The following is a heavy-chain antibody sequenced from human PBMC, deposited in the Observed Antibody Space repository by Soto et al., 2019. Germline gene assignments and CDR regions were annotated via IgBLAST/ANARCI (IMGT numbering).Heavy chain of an antibody. CDR3: ARDDSSGYYYMAFDY. Sequence: GGSLRLSCAASGFTFSSYSMNWVRQAPGKGLEWVSSISSSSSYIYYADSVKGRFTISRDNAKNSLYLQMNSLRAEDTAVYYCARDDSSGYYYMAFDYWGQGTLVTVSS. D-gene: IGHD3-22*01. V-gene: IGHV3-21*01. CDR1: GFTFSSYS. J-gene: IGHJ4*02. CDR2: ISSSSSYI.